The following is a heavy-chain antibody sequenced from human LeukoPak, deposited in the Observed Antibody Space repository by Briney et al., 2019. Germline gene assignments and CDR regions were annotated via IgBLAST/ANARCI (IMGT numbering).Heavy chain of an antibody. J-gene: IGHJ4*02. CDR2: ITNNGDVT. Sequence: GGSLRLSCAASGFTFETYAMSWVRQAPGKGLKWVAAITNNGDVTYYAGSVKGRFIISRDNSKNTLSLQLNSLRDGDTAVYYCAKDAAMTTIYYFDYWGQGALVTVSS. V-gene: IGHV3-23*01. CDR3: AKDAAMTTIYYFDY. D-gene: IGHD2-21*02. CDR1: GFTFETYA.